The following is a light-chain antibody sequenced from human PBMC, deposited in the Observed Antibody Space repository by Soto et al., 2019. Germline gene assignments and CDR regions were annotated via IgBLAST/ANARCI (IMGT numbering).Light chain of an antibody. J-gene: IGKJ5*01. V-gene: IGKV3-20*01. CDR1: QSVSSTF. CDR3: QQYGSSPST. Sequence: EIVLTQSPGTLSLSPGERATLSCRASQSVSSTFLAWYQQKPGQAPRLLIFGVSNRATGIPDRFSGSGSGTDFTLTISRLEPEDFAVYYCQQYGSSPSTFGQGTRLEIK. CDR2: GVS.